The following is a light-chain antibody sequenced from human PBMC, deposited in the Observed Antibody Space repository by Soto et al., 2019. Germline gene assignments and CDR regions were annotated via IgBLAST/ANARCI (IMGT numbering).Light chain of an antibody. V-gene: IGKV1-5*01. CDR1: QNIRSR. CDR3: QQYNTYSWT. J-gene: IGKJ1*01. Sequence: DFQMTQSPSTLSASVGDRVTITCRASQNIRSRLAWFQQKPGKAPKLLIYDASSLESGVPSRFGGSGSGTEFTLTISSLQPDDFATYYCQQYNTYSWTFGQGTKVDIK. CDR2: DAS.